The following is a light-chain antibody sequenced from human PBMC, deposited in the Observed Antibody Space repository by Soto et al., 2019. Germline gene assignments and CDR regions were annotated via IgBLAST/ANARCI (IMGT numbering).Light chain of an antibody. V-gene: IGKV3-15*01. CDR3: QQYNYWPPPT. CDR1: QSVRSD. CDR2: AAS. Sequence: EIVMTQSPTTLSVSPGERATLSCRASQSVRSDLAWYQQKPGQAPRLLIYAASTRATGIPARFSGSGSGTEFTLTISSLQSEDFAVYYCQQYNYWPPPTFGGGTKVEIK. J-gene: IGKJ4*01.